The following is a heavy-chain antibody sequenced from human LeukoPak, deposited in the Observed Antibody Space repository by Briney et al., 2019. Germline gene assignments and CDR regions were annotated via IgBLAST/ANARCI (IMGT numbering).Heavy chain of an antibody. CDR3: ASDGRLSAGYSGYDYYGMDV. Sequence: SETLSLTCTVSGGSISSYCWSWIGQPAGKGLEWIGRIYTSGSTNYNPSLKSRVTMSVATSKNQFPLKLSSVPAADPAVYYCASDGRLSAGYSGYDYYGMDVWGQGTTVTVSS. D-gene: IGHD1-26*01. CDR1: GGSISSYC. J-gene: IGHJ6*02. CDR2: IYTSGST. V-gene: IGHV4-4*07.